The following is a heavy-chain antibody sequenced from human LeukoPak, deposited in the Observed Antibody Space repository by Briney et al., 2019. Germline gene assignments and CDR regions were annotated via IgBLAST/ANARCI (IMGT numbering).Heavy chain of an antibody. J-gene: IGHJ4*02. CDR2: IYTSGST. CDR3: ARENEYCSSTSCFEQIDY. Sequence: KPSQTLSLTCTVSGGSISSGSYYWSWIRQPAGKGLEWIGRIYTSGSTNYNPSLKSRVTISVDTSKNQFSLKLSSVTAADTAVYYCARENEYCSSTSCFEQIDYWGQGTLVTVSS. D-gene: IGHD2-2*01. V-gene: IGHV4-61*02. CDR1: GGSISSGSYY.